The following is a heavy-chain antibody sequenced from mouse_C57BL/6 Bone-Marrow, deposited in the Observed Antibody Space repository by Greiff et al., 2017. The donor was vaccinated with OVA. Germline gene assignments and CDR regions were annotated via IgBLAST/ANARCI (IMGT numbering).Heavy chain of an antibody. CDR2: INPNNGGT. CDR3: ARSGSITTVVATPYYFDY. V-gene: IGHV1-18*01. J-gene: IGHJ2*01. Sequence: VQLQQSGPELVKPGASVKIPCKASGYTFTDYNMDWVKQSHGKSLEWIGDINPNNGGTIYNQKFKGKATLTVDKSSSTAYMELRSLTSEDTAVYYCARSGSITTVVATPYYFDYWGQGTTLTVSS. CDR1: GYTFTDYN. D-gene: IGHD1-1*01.